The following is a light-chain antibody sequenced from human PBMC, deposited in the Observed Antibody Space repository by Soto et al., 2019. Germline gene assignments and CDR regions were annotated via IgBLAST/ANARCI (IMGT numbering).Light chain of an antibody. J-gene: IGKJ1*01. V-gene: IGKV1-5*01. CDR2: DAS. Sequence: DSQRTQPPSTRAAAVGVGIARSCLASQSISRWLEWYQQKPGKAPKLLIYDASSLESGVPSRFRGSRSGTEFTLTISSLQPDVFEPYYCQQYNSYLWTGGQGTKVEIK. CDR1: QSISRW. CDR3: QQYNSYLWT.